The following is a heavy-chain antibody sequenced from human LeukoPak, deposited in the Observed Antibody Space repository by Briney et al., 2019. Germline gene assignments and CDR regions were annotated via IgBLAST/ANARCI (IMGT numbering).Heavy chain of an antibody. CDR2: ISSSSSTI. V-gene: IGHV3-48*04. J-gene: IGHJ3*02. Sequence: GGSLRLSCADSGFTFSSYSMNWVRQAPGKGLEWVSYISSSSSTIYYADSVKGRFTISRDNAKNSLYLQMNSLRAEDTAVYYCARGSGAIFGVVTAFDIWGQGTMVTVSS. CDR3: ARGSGAIFGVVTAFDI. CDR1: GFTFSSYS. D-gene: IGHD3-3*01.